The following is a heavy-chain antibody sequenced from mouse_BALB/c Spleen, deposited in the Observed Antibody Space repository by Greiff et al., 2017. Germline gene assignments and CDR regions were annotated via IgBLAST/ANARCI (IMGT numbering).Heavy chain of an antibody. D-gene: IGHD4-1*01. CDR2: IWAGGST. J-gene: IGHJ3*01. Sequence: VVESGPGLVAPSQSLSITCTVSGFSLTSYGVHWVRQPPGKGLEWLGVIWAGGSTNYNSALMSRLSISKDNSKSQVFLKMNSLLTDDTAMYYCARKETGTGFAYWGQGTLVTVSA. CDR1: GFSLTSYG. V-gene: IGHV2-9*02. CDR3: ARKETGTGFAY.